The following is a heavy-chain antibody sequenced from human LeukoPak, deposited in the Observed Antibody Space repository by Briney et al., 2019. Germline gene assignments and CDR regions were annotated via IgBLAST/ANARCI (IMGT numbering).Heavy chain of an antibody. CDR3: ARDPLVRGVFDY. CDR2: IIPILGIS. CDR1: VGTFSSYA. D-gene: IGHD3-10*01. V-gene: IGHV1-69*04. Sequence: SLKVSFKDSVGTFSSYAISWVRQAPGQGLEWMGRIIPILGISNYAQKFQGRVTITADKYTSTAYMELSCLSSEDTAVYYRARDPLVRGVFDYWGHGTLVTVSS. J-gene: IGHJ4*01.